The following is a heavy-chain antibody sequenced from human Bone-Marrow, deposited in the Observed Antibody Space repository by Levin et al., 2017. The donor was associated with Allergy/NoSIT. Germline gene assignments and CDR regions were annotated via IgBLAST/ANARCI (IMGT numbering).Heavy chain of an antibody. Sequence: PSQTLSLTCTVSGDSITSYFWSWIRPPPGKGLEWIGYVHYSGITDYNLSLKSRVTMSVDTSQNQFSLKVSSVTAADTAVYYCARDRYWGSWRYRGNWSDPWGQGTLVTVSS. V-gene: IGHV4-59*01. CDR2: VHYSGIT. J-gene: IGHJ5*02. D-gene: IGHD3-16*02. CDR3: ARDRYWGSWRYRGNWSDP. CDR1: GDSITSYF.